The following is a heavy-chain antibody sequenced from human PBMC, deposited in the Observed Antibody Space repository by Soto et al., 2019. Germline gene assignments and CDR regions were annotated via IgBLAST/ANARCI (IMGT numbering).Heavy chain of an antibody. D-gene: IGHD3-16*02. Sequence: PGGSLRLSCAASGFTFSSYWMSWVRQAPGKGLEWVANIKQDGSEKYYVDSVKGRFTISRDNAKNSLYLQMNSLRAEDTAVYYCARDRTPAYRYYPIYYYYGMDVWGQGTTVTVSS. CDR2: IKQDGSEK. V-gene: IGHV3-7*03. J-gene: IGHJ6*02. CDR3: ARDRTPAYRYYPIYYYYGMDV. CDR1: GFTFSSYW.